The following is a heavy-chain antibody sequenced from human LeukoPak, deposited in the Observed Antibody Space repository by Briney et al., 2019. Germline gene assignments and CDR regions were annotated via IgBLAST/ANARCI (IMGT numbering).Heavy chain of an antibody. CDR1: GGSISSSSYY. J-gene: IGHJ4*02. CDR3: ARHYYDFWSGYYIPFDY. CDR2: IYYSGST. Sequence: PSETLSLTCTVSGGSISSSSYYWGRIRQPPGKGLEWIGSIYYSGSTYYNPSLKSRVTISVDTSKNQFSLKLSSVTAADTAVYYCARHYYDFWSGYYIPFDYWGQGTLVTVSS. V-gene: IGHV4-39*01. D-gene: IGHD3-3*01.